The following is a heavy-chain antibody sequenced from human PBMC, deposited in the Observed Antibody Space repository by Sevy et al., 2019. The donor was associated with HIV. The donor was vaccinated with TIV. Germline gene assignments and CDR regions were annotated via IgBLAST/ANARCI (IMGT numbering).Heavy chain of an antibody. CDR2: IYSDETT. Sequence: GGSLRLSCAASGFSVNSNYMTWVRQAPGKGLEGVSVIYSDETTYHADSVKGRFTISRDNSKNTLYLQMNSLRAEDTAVYYCAKPPPLEMWELLNWGLGTLVTGSS. CDR1: GFSVNSNY. CDR3: AKPPPLEMWELLN. D-gene: IGHD1-26*01. V-gene: IGHV3-66*02. J-gene: IGHJ4*02.